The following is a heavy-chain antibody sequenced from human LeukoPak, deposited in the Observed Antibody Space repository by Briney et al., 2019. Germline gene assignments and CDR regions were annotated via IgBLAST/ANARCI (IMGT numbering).Heavy chain of an antibody. V-gene: IGHV3-30*18. D-gene: IGHD2-2*01. J-gene: IGHJ4*02. Sequence: GGSLRLPCAGAGFTFSNYGMHWVRQAPGKGLEWVAVISYEGRTMYYGDSVKGRFTISRDNSRNTLFLQMNSLSPDDTAVYYCAKEGTAQISTWYDNWGQGTLVTVSS. CDR3: AKEGTAQISTWYDN. CDR2: ISYEGRTM. CDR1: GFTFSNYG.